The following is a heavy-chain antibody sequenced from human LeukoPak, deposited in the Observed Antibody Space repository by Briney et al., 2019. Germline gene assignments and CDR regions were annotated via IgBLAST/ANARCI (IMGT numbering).Heavy chain of an antibody. CDR3: ARSSSSGAYWADY. CDR1: GGSISTYY. V-gene: IGHV4-59*01. D-gene: IGHD1-26*01. J-gene: IGHJ4*02. CDR2: VYYTGST. Sequence: SETLSLTCTVSGGSISTYYWSWIRQPPGKGLEWIGCVYYTGSTSYNSSLKSRVTISVDTSKNQFSLKLTSVTAADTAVYYCARSSSSGAYWADYWGQGTLVTVSS.